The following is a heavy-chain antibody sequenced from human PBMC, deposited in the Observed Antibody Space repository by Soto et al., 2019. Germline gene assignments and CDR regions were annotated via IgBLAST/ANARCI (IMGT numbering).Heavy chain of an antibody. CDR1: GFTFSSYS. V-gene: IGHV3-21*01. D-gene: IGHD3-10*01. CDR2: ISSSSSYI. Sequence: PGGSLRLSCAASGFTFSSYSMNWVRQAPGKGLEWVSSISSSSSYIYYADSVKGRFTISRDNAKNSLYLQMNSLRAEDTAVYYCASYGSGTNYFDYWGQGTLVTVSS. CDR3: ASYGSGTNYFDY. J-gene: IGHJ4*02.